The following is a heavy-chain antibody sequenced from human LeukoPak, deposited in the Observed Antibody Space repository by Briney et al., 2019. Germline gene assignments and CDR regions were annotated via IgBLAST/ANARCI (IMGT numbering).Heavy chain of an antibody. V-gene: IGHV1-18*01. CDR2: ISAYNGST. CDR3: ARDPLRYCSGGSCGWSDY. CDR1: GYTFTSYG. J-gene: IGHJ4*02. Sequence: ASVKVSCKASGYTFTSYGISWVRQAPGQGLEWMGWISAYNGSTNYAQKLQGRVTMTTDTSTSTAYMELRSLRSDDTAVYYCARDPLRYCSGGSCGWSDYRGQGTLVTVSS. D-gene: IGHD2-15*01.